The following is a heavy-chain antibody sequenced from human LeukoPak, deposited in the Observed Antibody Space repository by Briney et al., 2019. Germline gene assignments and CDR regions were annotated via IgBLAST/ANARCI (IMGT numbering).Heavy chain of an antibody. Sequence: SETLSLTCSVSGGSISSYYWSWIRQPPGKGPEWIGYIYYSGRTSYNPSLKSRVTISVDTSKNQFSLRLSSVTAADTAVYYCARGQKYRFGYTVTELGSGYFDYWGQGTLVTVSS. CDR2: IYYSGRT. V-gene: IGHV4-59*01. D-gene: IGHD5-18*01. J-gene: IGHJ4*02. CDR3: ARGQKYRFGYTVTELGSGYFDY. CDR1: GGSISSYY.